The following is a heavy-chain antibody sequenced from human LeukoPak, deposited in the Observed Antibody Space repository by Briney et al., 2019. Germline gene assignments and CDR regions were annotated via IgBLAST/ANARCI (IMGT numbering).Heavy chain of an antibody. J-gene: IGHJ4*02. D-gene: IGHD3-9*01. CDR3: ARHDYDILTGYSHFDY. CDR1: GGSFSGYY. V-gene: IGHV4-34*01. Sequence: SETLSLTCAVYGGSFSGYYWSWIRQPPGKGLEWIGEINHSGSTNYNPSLKSRVTISVDTSKNLFSLKLSSVTAADTAVYYCARHDYDILTGYSHFDYWGQGTLVTVSS. CDR2: INHSGST.